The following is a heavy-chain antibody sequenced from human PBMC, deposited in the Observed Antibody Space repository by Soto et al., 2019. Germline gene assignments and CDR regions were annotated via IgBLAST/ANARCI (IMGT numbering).Heavy chain of an antibody. CDR3: ARDRTYGSGSQPALFDY. J-gene: IGHJ4*02. CDR1: GFTFSSYG. V-gene: IGHV3-33*01. CDR2: IWYDGSNK. Sequence: PGGSLRLSCAASGFTFSSYGMHWVRQAPGKGLEWVAVIWYDGSNKYYADSVKGRFTISRDNSKNTLYLQMNSLRAEDTAVYYCARDRTYGSGSQPALFDYWGQGTLVTVSS. D-gene: IGHD3-10*01.